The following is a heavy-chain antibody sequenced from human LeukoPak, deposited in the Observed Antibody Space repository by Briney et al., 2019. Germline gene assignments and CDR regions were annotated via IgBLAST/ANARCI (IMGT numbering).Heavy chain of an antibody. J-gene: IGHJ5*02. Sequence: GGSLRLSCAASGFTFSSYAMSWVRQAPGKGLEWVSAISGSGGSTYYADSVKGRFTISRDNSKNTLCLQMNSLRAEDTAVYYCASGAGSGWLTNNWFDPWGQGTLVTVSS. V-gene: IGHV3-23*01. CDR3: ASGAGSGWLTNNWFDP. CDR1: GFTFSSYA. CDR2: ISGSGGST. D-gene: IGHD6-19*01.